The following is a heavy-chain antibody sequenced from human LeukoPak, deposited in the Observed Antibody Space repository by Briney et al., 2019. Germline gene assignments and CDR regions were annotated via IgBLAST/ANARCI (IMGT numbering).Heavy chain of an antibody. CDR1: GYSFTNYW. J-gene: IGHJ4*02. CDR3: VRPSTSKLYFDF. V-gene: IGHV5-51*01. Sequence: GESLKISCKGSGYSFTNYWIGWVRQMPEKGLEWMGIIYGGDSDTRYGPSSQGQVTISADKSVSTAYLQWSSLKASDTAMYYCVRPSTSKLYFDFWGQGTLVTVSS. CDR2: IYGGDSDT. D-gene: IGHD2-2*01.